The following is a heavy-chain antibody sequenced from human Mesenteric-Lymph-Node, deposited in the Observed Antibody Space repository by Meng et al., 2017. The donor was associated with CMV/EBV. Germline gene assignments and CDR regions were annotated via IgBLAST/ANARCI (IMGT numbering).Heavy chain of an antibody. J-gene: IGHJ4*01. CDR3: STAPNPNYSDY. CDR2: IKEDGSET. CDR1: GFNVSKNY. Sequence: GGSLRLSCAASGFNVSKNYMTWVRQAPGRGLEWVGTIKEDGSETVYVDFVKGRFTISRDNARKSVYLQMNGLRAEDTAVYYCSTAPNPNYSDYWGQGTLVTVSS. V-gene: IGHV3-7*01.